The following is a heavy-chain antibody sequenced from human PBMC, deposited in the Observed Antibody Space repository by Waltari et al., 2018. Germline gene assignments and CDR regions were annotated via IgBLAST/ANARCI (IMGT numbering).Heavy chain of an antibody. D-gene: IGHD3-3*01. CDR1: GFTFSSYS. J-gene: IGHJ4*02. Sequence: EVQLVESGGGLVQPGGSLRLSCAASGFTFSSYSMNWVRQAPGKGLEWVSYISSSSSTIYYADSVKGRFTISRDNAKNSLYLQMNSLRAEDTAVYYCARASVTIFGVVRYFDYWGQGTLVTVSS. V-gene: IGHV3-48*04. CDR2: ISSSSSTI. CDR3: ARASVTIFGVVRYFDY.